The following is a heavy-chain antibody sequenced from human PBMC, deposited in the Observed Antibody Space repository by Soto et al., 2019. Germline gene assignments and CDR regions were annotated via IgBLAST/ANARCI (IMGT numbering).Heavy chain of an antibody. CDR1: GGSISSDDHY. CDR3: ARDRSNSPDFFDF. CDR2: IYYTGST. Sequence: SETLSLTCTVSGGSISSDDHYWTWIRQPPGKGLERIGYIYYTGSTNYNPSLKSRVTIPMDTSKNQFSLKVNSVTAADTAVYYCARDRSNSPDFFDFWGQGTLVTVSS. V-gene: IGHV4-30-4*01. D-gene: IGHD6-6*01. J-gene: IGHJ4*02.